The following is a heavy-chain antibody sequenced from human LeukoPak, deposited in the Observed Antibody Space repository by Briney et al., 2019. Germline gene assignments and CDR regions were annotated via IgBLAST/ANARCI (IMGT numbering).Heavy chain of an antibody. CDR2: INWNGGST. CDR3: ARVQRELMWYYFDY. CDR1: GFTFDDYG. Sequence: GGALRLSCATSGFTFDDYGMSRVRQAPGKGLELVSRINWNGGSTSYADSVKGRVTISRDNAKNSLYLQMNSLRVEDTALYYCARVQRELMWYYFDYWGQGTLVTVSS. J-gene: IGHJ4*02. V-gene: IGHV3-20*04. D-gene: IGHD1-1*01.